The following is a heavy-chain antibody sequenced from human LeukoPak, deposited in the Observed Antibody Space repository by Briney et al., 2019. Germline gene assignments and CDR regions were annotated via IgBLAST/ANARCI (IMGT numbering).Heavy chain of an antibody. CDR2: LSGSGSTT. CDR1: GFIFSSYA. Sequence: GSLRLSCAASGFIFSSYAMSWVRQAPGRGLEWVSSLSGSGSTTYYADSVKGRFTISRDSSKNTLYLQMNSLRAEDTAVYYCAKDTRYYDSSGYYRLDYWGQGILVTVSS. D-gene: IGHD3-22*01. J-gene: IGHJ4*02. CDR3: AKDTRYYDSSGYYRLDY. V-gene: IGHV3-23*01.